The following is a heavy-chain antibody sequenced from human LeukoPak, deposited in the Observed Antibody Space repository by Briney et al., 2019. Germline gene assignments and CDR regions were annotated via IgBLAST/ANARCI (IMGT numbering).Heavy chain of an antibody. J-gene: IGHJ4*02. D-gene: IGHD1-26*01. CDR1: GGSISSYY. CDR2: IYYSGST. CDR3: ASEPRYSGSYSPLRARTGFDY. Sequence: ASETLSLTCTVSGGSISSYYWSWIRQPPGKGLEWIGYIYYSGSTNYNPSLKSRVTMSVDTSKNQFSLKLSSVTAADTAVYYCASEPRYSGSYSPLRARTGFDYWGQGTLVTVSS. V-gene: IGHV4-59*12.